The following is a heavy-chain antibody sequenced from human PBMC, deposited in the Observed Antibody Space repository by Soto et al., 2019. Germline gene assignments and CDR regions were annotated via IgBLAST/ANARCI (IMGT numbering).Heavy chain of an antibody. CDR1: GGAISSYY. J-gene: IGHJ2*01. CDR3: ARGQGGMTTVTTFDWYFDL. CDR2: IYYSGST. V-gene: IGHV4-59*01. D-gene: IGHD4-17*01. Sequence: QVQLQESGPGLVKPSETLSLTCTVSGGAISSYYWSWIRQPPGKGLEWIGYIYYSGSTTYNPSLKSRVNISVDTCKNQFSLTLRSVTAADTAVYYCARGQGGMTTVTTFDWYFDLWGRGTLVTVSS.